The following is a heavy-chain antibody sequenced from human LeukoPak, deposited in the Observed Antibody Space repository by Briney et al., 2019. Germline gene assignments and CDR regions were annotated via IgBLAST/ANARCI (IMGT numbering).Heavy chain of an antibody. V-gene: IGHV4-59*01. Sequence: SETLSLTCTVSGGSISSYYWSWIRQPPGKGLEWIGHIYYSGSTNYNPSLKSRVTISVDTSKNQFSLKLSSVTAADTAVYYCARGQSGGYCTNGVCYMGWFDPWGQGTLVTVSS. CDR1: GGSISSYY. J-gene: IGHJ5*02. D-gene: IGHD2-8*01. CDR3: ARGQSGGYCTNGVCYMGWFDP. CDR2: IYYSGST.